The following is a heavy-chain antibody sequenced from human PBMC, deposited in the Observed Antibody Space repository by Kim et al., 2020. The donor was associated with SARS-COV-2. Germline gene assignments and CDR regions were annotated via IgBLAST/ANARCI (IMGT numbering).Heavy chain of an antibody. Sequence: STSLKTRLTISKDTSKNQVVLIMTNMDPVDTATYYCARIHRDSSSWAFDFWGQGTLVTVSS. V-gene: IGHV2-70*01. CDR3: ARIHRDSSSWAFDF. D-gene: IGHD6-13*01. J-gene: IGHJ4*02.